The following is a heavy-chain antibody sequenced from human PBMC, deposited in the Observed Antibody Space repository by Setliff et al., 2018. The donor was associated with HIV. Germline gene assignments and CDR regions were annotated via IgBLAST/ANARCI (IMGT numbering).Heavy chain of an antibody. CDR3: ARDISVKHFSDRSSPMGPMGAYYFDY. V-gene: IGHV1-69*05. CDR1: GDTFSRFG. D-gene: IGHD3-22*01. CDR2: MIPMFDTT. J-gene: IGHJ4*02. Sequence: SVKVSCKTSGDTFSRFGISWVRQAPGQGLEWMGGMIPMFDTTNYAQKFQGGVTITTDESTTTAYMELSSLRSEDTAVYYCARDISVKHFSDRSSPMGPMGAYYFDYWGQGTLVTVSS.